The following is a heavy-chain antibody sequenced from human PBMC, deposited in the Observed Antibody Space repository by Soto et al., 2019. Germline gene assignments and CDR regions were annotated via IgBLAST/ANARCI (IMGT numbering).Heavy chain of an antibody. V-gene: IGHV4-59*01. D-gene: IGHD6-6*01. J-gene: IGHJ5*02. Sequence: PSETLSLTCTVSGGSISSYYWSWIRQPPGKGLVWIGYIYYSGSTNYNPSLKSRVTISVDTSKNQFSLKLSSVTAADTAVYYCARAGYSSSSMRFDPWGQGTLVTAPQ. CDR1: GGSISSYY. CDR2: IYYSGST. CDR3: ARAGYSSSSMRFDP.